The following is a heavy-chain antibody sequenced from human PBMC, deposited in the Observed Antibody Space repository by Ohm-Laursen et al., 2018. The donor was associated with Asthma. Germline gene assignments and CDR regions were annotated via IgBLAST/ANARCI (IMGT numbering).Heavy chain of an antibody. CDR1: GGTLGTSV. J-gene: IGHJ4*02. CDR3: ARKAGSCITSNCYSLDF. CDR2: INSVFGTS. Sequence: GSSVKVSCKSLGGTLGTSVIGWVRQAPGQGLEWLGGINSVFGTSTYAQKFHDRFTITADESTSTVYMTLSSLTSEDTAVYYFARKAGSCITSNCYSLDFWGQGTLVTVSS. D-gene: IGHD2-15*01. V-gene: IGHV1-69*01.